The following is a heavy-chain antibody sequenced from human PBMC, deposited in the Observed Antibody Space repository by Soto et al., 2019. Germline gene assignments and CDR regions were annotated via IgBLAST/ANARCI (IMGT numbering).Heavy chain of an antibody. CDR3: ARGYMVLGVIFYCYFDL. CDR1: GYTFTSYD. D-gene: IGHD3-10*01. J-gene: IGHJ2*01. CDR2: MNPNRGNT. V-gene: IGHV1-8*02. Sequence: QVQMVQSGAEVTKPGASVKVSCKASGYTFTSYDINWVRQATGQGLEWMGRMNPNRGNTGYAQKFQGRVTMTRNTSISTAYREVCSLSSEDTAVYYCARGYMVLGVIFYCYFDLCGRCTPVTVS.